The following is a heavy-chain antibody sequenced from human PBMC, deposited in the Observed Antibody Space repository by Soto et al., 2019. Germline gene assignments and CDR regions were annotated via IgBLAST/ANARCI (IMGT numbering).Heavy chain of an antibody. D-gene: IGHD5-18*01. V-gene: IGHV1-2*04. CDR3: ARDGGHTAMLYYYYYYGMDV. CDR2: INPNSGGT. J-gene: IGHJ6*02. CDR1: GYTFTGYY. Sequence: GASVKVSCKASGYTFTGYYMHWVRQAPGQGLEWMGWINPNSGGTNYAQKFQGWVTMTRDTSISTAYMELSRLRSDDTAVYYCARDGGHTAMLYYYYYYGMDVWGQGTPVTVYS.